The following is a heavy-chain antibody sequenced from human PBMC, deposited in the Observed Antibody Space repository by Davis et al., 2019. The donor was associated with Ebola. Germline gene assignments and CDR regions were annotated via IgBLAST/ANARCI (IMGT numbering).Heavy chain of an antibody. CDR3: ERNPYYYDTSGYYEWLVDY. Sequence: GESLKISCAASGFTFSTYALSWVRQAQGKRLVWVSRITSDGSSTRYAGSVKGRVTISRDNAKNSLYLQMNSLRAEDTAVYYCERNPYYYDTSGYYEWLVDYWGQGTVVTVSS. CDR2: ITSDGSST. J-gene: IGHJ4*02. CDR1: GFTFSTYA. D-gene: IGHD3-22*01. V-gene: IGHV3-74*01.